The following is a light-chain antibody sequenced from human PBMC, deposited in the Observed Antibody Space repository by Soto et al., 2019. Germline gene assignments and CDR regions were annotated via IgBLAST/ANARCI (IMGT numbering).Light chain of an antibody. CDR1: SSNIGAGYD. CDR2: ADN. CDR3: TSFSTGSSYVI. V-gene: IGLV1-40*01. Sequence: QSVLTQTPSVSGAPGQKITMSCTGSSSNIGAGYDVHWYQQVPGAAPRLLIYADNNRPSGVPDRFSASKSGTSASLAITGLQGEDEANYYCTSFSTGSSYVIFGGGTKLTVL. J-gene: IGLJ2*01.